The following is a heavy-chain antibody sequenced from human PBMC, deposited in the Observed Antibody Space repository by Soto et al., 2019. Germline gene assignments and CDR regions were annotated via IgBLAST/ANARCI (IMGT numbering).Heavy chain of an antibody. D-gene: IGHD3-9*01. J-gene: IGHJ5*02. CDR1: GGTFSSYA. Sequence: SVKVSCKASGGTFSSYAISWVRQAPGQGLEWMGGIIPIFGTANYAQKFQGRVTITADESTSTAYMELSSLRSEDTAVYYCARAPITYYDKTTNWFDPWGQGTLVTVSS. V-gene: IGHV1-69*13. CDR3: ARAPITYYDKTTNWFDP. CDR2: IIPIFGTA.